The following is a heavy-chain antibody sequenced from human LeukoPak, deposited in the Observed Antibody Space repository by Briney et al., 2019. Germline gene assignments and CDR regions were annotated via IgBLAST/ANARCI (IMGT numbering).Heavy chain of an antibody. CDR1: GGSISGYY. V-gene: IGHV4-59*01. J-gene: IGHJ5*02. D-gene: IGHD4-17*01. CDR3: ARLQDGDYRRLGVNWFDP. Sequence: PSETLSLTCTVSGGSISGYYWSSIRQPPGKGLEWIRYIYYSGSTNYNPSLTSRVTISVDTYKNQFSLKLSSVTAADTAVYYCARLQDGDYRRLGVNWFDPWGQGTLVTVSS. CDR2: IYYSGST.